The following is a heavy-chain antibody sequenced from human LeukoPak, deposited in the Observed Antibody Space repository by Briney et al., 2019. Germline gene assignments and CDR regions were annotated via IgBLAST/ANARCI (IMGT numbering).Heavy chain of an antibody. CDR2: IYYSGST. D-gene: IGHD4-17*01. Sequence: SETLSLTCTVSGGSISSSSYYWGWIRQPPGKGLEWIGSIYYSGSTYYNPSLKSRVTISVDTSKNQFSLKLSSVTAADTAVYYCARAPTVKQIYFDPWGQGTLVTVSS. CDR3: ARAPTVKQIYFDP. J-gene: IGHJ5*02. V-gene: IGHV4-39*07. CDR1: GGSISSSSYY.